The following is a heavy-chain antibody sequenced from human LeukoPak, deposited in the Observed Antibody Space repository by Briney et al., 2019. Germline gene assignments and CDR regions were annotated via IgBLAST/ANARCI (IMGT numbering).Heavy chain of an antibody. CDR3: AQFHTGY. CDR1: GFTFSSYA. D-gene: IGHD2-8*02. V-gene: IGHV3-21*01. CDR2: IESSGTDI. J-gene: IGHJ4*02. Sequence: GGSLRLSCAASGFTFSSYAMSWVRRAPGKGLEWVSSIESSGTDIYYADSVKGRFTISRDNTKNSLFLQMNSLRVDDTAVYFCAQFHTGYWGQGTLVTVSS.